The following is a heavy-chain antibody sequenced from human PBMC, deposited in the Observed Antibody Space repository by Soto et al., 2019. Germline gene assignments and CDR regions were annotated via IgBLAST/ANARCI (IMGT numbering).Heavy chain of an antibody. D-gene: IGHD3-9*01. CDR3: ARGVEYYDILTGSLIT. CDR1: GFTFSSYG. J-gene: IGHJ5*02. V-gene: IGHV3-33*01. CDR2: IWYDGSNK. Sequence: GGSLRLSCAASGFTFSSYGMHWVRQAPGKGLEWVAVIWYDGSNKYYADSVKGRFTISRDNSKNTLYLQMNSLRAEDTAVYYCARGVEYYDILTGSLITWGQGTLVTVSS.